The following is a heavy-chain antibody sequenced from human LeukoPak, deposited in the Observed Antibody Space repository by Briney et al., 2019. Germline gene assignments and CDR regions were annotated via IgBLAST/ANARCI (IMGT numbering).Heavy chain of an antibody. V-gene: IGHV4-34*01. J-gene: IGHJ4*02. Sequence: SETLSLTCAVYGGAFSAYYWSWFRQPPGKGLEWIGEISHSGSNNYNPSLKSRVTISVDMSKNQFSLNLSSVTAADTAVYFCARLAYYLDSSGYYVYYFDNWGQGTPVTVSS. CDR2: ISHSGSN. CDR3: ARLAYYLDSSGYYVYYFDN. D-gene: IGHD3-22*01. CDR1: GGAFSAYY.